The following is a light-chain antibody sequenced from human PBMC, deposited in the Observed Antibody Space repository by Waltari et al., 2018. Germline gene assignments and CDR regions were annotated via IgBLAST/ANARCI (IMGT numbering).Light chain of an antibody. CDR2: GAS. CDR1: QSVSSSY. V-gene: IGKV3-20*01. J-gene: IGKJ1*01. Sequence: EIVLTQSPGTLSLSPGERATLSCRASQSVSSSYLAWYQQNPGQAPRVVIHGASNRATGIPDRFSGSGSGTDFTLTISRLEPEDFAVYYCQQYGSSPWTFGQGTKVEIK. CDR3: QQYGSSPWT.